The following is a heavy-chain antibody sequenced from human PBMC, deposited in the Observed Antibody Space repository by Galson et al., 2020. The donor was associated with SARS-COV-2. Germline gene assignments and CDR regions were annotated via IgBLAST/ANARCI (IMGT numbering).Heavy chain of an antibody. CDR1: GDSVSSDSAA. CDR3: ARDHLYSLGY. Sequence: SETLSLTCAISGDSVSSDSAAWNWIRQSPSRGLEWLGRTYYRSKWYYDYAVSVRSRVAINPDTSKNQFSLQLNSVTPEDTAVYYCARDHLYSLGYWGQGIPVTVSS. D-gene: IGHD1-26*01. J-gene: IGHJ4*02. CDR2: TYYRSKWYY. V-gene: IGHV6-1*01.